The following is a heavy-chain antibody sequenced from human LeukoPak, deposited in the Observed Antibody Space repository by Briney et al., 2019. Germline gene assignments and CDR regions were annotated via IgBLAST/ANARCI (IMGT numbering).Heavy chain of an antibody. CDR3: ARYGAPSYCGGDCYQYYFDY. V-gene: IGHV4-39*07. CDR1: GGSISSSSSY. CDR2: IYYSGST. Sequence: SETLSLTCTVSGGSISSSSSYWGWIRQPPGKGLEWIGSIYYSGSTNYNPSLKSRVTISVDTSKNQFSLKLSSVTAADTAVYYCARYGAPSYCGGDCYQYYFDYWGQGTLVTVSS. D-gene: IGHD2-21*02. J-gene: IGHJ4*02.